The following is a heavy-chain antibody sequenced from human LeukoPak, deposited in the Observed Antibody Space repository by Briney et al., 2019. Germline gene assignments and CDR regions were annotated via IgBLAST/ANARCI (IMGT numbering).Heavy chain of an antibody. V-gene: IGHV4-31*03. CDR3: ARDRGPYSGYDSYYFDY. CDR2: IYYSGST. J-gene: IGHJ4*02. Sequence: TLSLTCPVSGGSISSGGYYWSWIRQHPGKGLEWIGYIYYSGSTYYNPSLKSRVTISVDTSKNQFSLKLSSVTAADTAVYYCARDRGPYSGYDSYYFDYWGQGTLVTVSS. CDR1: GGSISSGGYY. D-gene: IGHD5-12*01.